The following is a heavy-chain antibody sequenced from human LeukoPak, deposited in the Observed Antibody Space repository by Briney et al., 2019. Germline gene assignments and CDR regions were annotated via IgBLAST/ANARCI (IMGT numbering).Heavy chain of an antibody. J-gene: IGHJ4*02. Sequence: PSETLSLTCTVSGDSISSGSYYWSWIRQPAGKGLEWIGRIYGRGGSNYNPSLKSRVTISVDTSKNQFSLKLSSVTAADTAVYYCARGTEPLDYWGQGTLVTVSS. CDR1: GDSISSGSYY. CDR3: ARGTEPLDY. D-gene: IGHD3-10*01. CDR2: IYGRGGS. V-gene: IGHV4-61*10.